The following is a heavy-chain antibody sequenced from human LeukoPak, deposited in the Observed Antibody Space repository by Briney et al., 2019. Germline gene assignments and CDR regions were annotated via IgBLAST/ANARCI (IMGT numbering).Heavy chain of an antibody. J-gene: IGHJ3*02. CDR1: GFTFSSYG. CDR3: ARGDVAATGSVTAFDI. CDR2: IWYDGSNK. V-gene: IGHV3-33*01. Sequence: GGSLRLSCAASGFTFSSYGMHWVRQAPGKGLEWVAVIWYDGSNKYYADSVKGRFTISRDNSKNTLYLQMNSLRAEDTAVYYCARGDVAATGSVTAFDIWGQGTMVTVSS. D-gene: IGHD2-15*01.